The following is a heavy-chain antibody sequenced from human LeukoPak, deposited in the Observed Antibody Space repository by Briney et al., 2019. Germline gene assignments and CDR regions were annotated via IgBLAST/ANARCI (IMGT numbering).Heavy chain of an antibody. CDR3: ASTLSAGYSSGWYNY. J-gene: IGHJ4*02. CDR2: INPSGGST. Sequence: WASVKVSCKASGYTFASYYMHWVRQAPGQGLEWMGIINPSGGSTSYAQKFQGRVTMTRDTSTSTVYMELSSLRSEDTAVYYCASTLSAGYSSGWYNYWGQGTLVTVSS. V-gene: IGHV1-46*01. D-gene: IGHD6-19*01. CDR1: GYTFASYY.